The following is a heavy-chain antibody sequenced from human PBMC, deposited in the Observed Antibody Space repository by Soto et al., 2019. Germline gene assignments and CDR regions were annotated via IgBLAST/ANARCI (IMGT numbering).Heavy chain of an antibody. J-gene: IGHJ5*02. CDR1: GDSINKSY. CDR3: VRIWNTMTT. V-gene: IGHV4-59*08. Sequence: SETLSLTCTVSGDSINKSYWSWIRQPPGKGLEWIGHIYDSGRTKYNPSLKSRVTISPYTSKNQFCLELSSVTAADTAVYYCVRIWNTMTTWGQGTLVTVSS. D-gene: IGHD4-17*01. CDR2: IYDSGRT.